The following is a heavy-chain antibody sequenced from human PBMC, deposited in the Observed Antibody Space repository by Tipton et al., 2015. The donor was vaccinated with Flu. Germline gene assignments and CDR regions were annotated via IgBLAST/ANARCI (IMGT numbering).Heavy chain of an antibody. CDR2: IYSGGST. J-gene: IGHJ4*02. Sequence: QLVQSGGGLIQPGGSLRLSCGASGFSVRSNHLSWVRQAPGTGLECVSVIYSGGSTYYADSVRGRFTISRDNAKNSLFLQMSSLRAEDTAVYYCTRSLDYWGQGTLVTVSS. V-gene: IGHV3-53*01. D-gene: IGHD6-19*01. CDR1: GFSVRSNH. CDR3: TRSLDY.